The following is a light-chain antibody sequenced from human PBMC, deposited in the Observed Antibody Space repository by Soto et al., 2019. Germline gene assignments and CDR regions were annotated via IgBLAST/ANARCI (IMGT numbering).Light chain of an antibody. CDR1: QSISTK. J-gene: IGKJ4*01. CDR2: GAS. Sequence: IVMTQFPATLSVSPGGRATLSCRASQSISTKLAWYQQKPGQAPRLLIYGASTRAPGIPVRFSGSGSGTEFTLPITSLQSEDFAVYYCQEYNDWRRTTFGGGTKVEIK. V-gene: IGKV3-15*01. CDR3: QEYNDWRRTT.